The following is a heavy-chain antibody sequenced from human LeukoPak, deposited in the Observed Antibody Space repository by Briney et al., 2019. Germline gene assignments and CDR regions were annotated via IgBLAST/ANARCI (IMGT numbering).Heavy chain of an antibody. J-gene: IGHJ5*02. Sequence: GGSLRLSCAASGFTFSSYSMNWVRQAPGKGLEWVSSISSSSSYIYYADSVKGRFTISRDNAKNSLYLQMNSLRAEDTAVYYCARDLVVGAPGPWGQGTLVTVSS. CDR3: ARDLVVGAPGP. CDR2: ISSSSSYI. D-gene: IGHD1-26*01. V-gene: IGHV3-21*01. CDR1: GFTFSSYS.